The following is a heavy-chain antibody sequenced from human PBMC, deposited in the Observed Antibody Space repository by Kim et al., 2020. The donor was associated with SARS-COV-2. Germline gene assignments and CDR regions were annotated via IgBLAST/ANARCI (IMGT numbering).Heavy chain of an antibody. D-gene: IGHD6-13*01. Sequence: ASVKVSCKASGYTFTSYAMHWVRQAPGQRLEWMGWINAGNGNTKYSQKFQGRVTITRDTSASTAYMELSSLRSEDTAVYYCASSAAAGTNLDYWGQGTLVTVSS. CDR2: INAGNGNT. V-gene: IGHV1-3*01. J-gene: IGHJ4*02. CDR1: GYTFTSYA. CDR3: ASSAAAGTNLDY.